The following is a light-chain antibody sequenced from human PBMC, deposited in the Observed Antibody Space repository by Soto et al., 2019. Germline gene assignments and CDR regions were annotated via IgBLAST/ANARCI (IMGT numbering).Light chain of an antibody. CDR1: QSVSSSY. Sequence: IVLTQSPGTLSLSPGERATLSCRDSQSVSSSYLAWYQQKPGQAPRLLIYGASSRATGIPDRFCGSWSGTDSTLTISRLEPEDFAVYYCQQYDTWTWTFGLGTKVYIK. J-gene: IGKJ1*01. V-gene: IGKV3-20*01. CDR3: QQYDTWTWT. CDR2: GAS.